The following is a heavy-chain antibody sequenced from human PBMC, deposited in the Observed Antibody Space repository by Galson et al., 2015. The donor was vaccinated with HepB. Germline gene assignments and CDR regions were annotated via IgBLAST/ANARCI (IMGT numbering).Heavy chain of an antibody. CDR2: IYSGGST. D-gene: IGHD4-23*01. CDR1: GFTVSSNY. V-gene: IGHV3-53*01. CDR3: ARFASYGGNSDWFDP. J-gene: IGHJ5*02. Sequence: SLRLSCAASGFTVSSNYMSWVRQAPGKGLEWVSVIYSGGSTYYADSVKGRFTISRDNSKNTLYLQMNSLRAEDTAVYYCARFASYGGNSDWFDPWGQGTLVTVSS.